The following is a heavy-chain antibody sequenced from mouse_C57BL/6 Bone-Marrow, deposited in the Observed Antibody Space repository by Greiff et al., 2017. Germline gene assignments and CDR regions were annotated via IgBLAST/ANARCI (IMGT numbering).Heavy chain of an antibody. CDR2: IGPGSGST. Sequence: QVQLQQSGAELVKPGASVKISCKASGYTFTDYYINWVKQRPGQGLERLGKIGPGSGSTCYNEKFKGKATLTADKYSSTAYMQLSSLTSEDAAVYFCARRAHRYYDIWGTGTTGTVSS. CDR3: ARRAHRYYDI. CDR1: GYTFTDYY. V-gene: IGHV1-77*01. D-gene: IGHD1-1*02. J-gene: IGHJ1*03.